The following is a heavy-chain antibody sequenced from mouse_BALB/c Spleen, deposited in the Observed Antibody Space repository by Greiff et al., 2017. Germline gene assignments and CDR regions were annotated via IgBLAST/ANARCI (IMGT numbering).Heavy chain of an antibody. J-gene: IGHJ4*01. Sequence: EVMLVESGGGLVQPGGSRKLSCAASGFTFSSFGMHWVRQAPEKGLEWVAYISSGSSTIYYADTVKGRFTISRDNPKNTLFLQMTSLRSEDTAMYYCAIDGYYGAMDYWGQGTSVTVSS. CDR2: ISSGSSTI. V-gene: IGHV5-17*02. CDR3: AIDGYYGAMDY. CDR1: GFTFSSFG. D-gene: IGHD2-3*01.